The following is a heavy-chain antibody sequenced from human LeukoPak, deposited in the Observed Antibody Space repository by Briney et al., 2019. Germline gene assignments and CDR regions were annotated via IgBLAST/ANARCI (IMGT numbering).Heavy chain of an antibody. CDR1: GFTFSSYW. CDR2: IKQDGSEK. Sequence: GSLRLSCAASGFTFSSYWMSWVRQAPGKGLEWVANIKQDGSEKYYVDSVKGRFTISRDNAKNSLYLQMNSLRAEDTAVYYCARDGSNGWHGAVDYWGQGTLVTVSS. J-gene: IGHJ4*02. V-gene: IGHV3-7*01. CDR3: ARDGSNGWHGAVDY. D-gene: IGHD6-19*01.